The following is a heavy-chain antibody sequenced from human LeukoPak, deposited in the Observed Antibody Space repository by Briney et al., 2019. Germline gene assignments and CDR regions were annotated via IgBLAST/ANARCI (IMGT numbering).Heavy chain of an antibody. V-gene: IGHV1-18*01. Sequence: ASVKVSCKASGYTFTSYGISWVRQAPGQGLEWMGWTSAYNGNTNYAQKLQGRVTMTTDTSTSTAYMELRSLRSDDTAVYYCARDAEYYYDSSGYYPPFDYWGQGTLVTVSS. J-gene: IGHJ4*02. D-gene: IGHD3-22*01. CDR3: ARDAEYYYDSSGYYPPFDY. CDR2: TSAYNGNT. CDR1: GYTFTSYG.